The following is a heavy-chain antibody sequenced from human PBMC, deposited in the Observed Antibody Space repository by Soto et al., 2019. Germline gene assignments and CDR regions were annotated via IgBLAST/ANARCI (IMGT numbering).Heavy chain of an antibody. CDR1: GYTFTSYD. J-gene: IGHJ4*02. Sequence: QVQLVQSGAEVRTPGASVKVSCKASGYTFTSYDINWVRQATGQGPEWMGWMNPDSGNTGYVQKFQGRVTMTRNTDISPAYMELSSLRSEDTAVYYCARSVGGSNVNFDYWGQGTLVTVSS. CDR3: ARSVGGSNVNFDY. D-gene: IGHD3-10*01. V-gene: IGHV1-8*01. CDR2: MNPDSGNT.